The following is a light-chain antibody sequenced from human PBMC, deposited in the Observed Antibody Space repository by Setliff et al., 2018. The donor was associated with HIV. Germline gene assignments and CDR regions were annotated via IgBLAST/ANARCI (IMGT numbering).Light chain of an antibody. V-gene: IGLV2-23*02. J-gene: IGLJ1*01. CDR2: EVS. Sequence: SALTQPASVSGSPGQSITISCTGTSSDVVTYNLVSWYQQHPGKAPKLMIYEVSKRPSGVSNRFSGSKSGNTASLTISGLQAEDEADYYCCSYAGSYVFGTGTKVTVL. CDR1: SSDVVTYNL. CDR3: CSYAGSYV.